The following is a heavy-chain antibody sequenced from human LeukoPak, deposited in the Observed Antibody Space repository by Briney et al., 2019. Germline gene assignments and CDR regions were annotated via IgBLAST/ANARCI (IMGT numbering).Heavy chain of an antibody. CDR3: AKKRRELRGFDY. CDR1: GFTVSSNY. Sequence: GGSLRLSCAASGFTVSSNYMSWVRQAPGKGLEWVSVIGGSGGSTYYADSVKGRFTISRDNSKNTLYLQMSSLRAEDTAVYYCAKKRRELRGFDYWGQGTLVTVSS. V-gene: IGHV3-23*01. J-gene: IGHJ4*02. CDR2: IGGSGGST. D-gene: IGHD1-7*01.